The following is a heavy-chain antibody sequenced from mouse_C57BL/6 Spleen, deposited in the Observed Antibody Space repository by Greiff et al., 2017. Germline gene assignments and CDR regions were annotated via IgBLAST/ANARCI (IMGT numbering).Heavy chain of an antibody. D-gene: IGHD1-1*01. CDR3: TAPYYYGSSYVYFDV. J-gene: IGHJ1*03. Sequence: EVKLQESGGGLVQPGGSMKLSCVASGFTFSNYWMNWVRQSPEKGLEWVAQIRLKSDNYATHYAESVKGRFTISRDDSKSSVYLQMNNLRAEDTGIYYCTAPYYYGSSYVYFDVWGTGTTVTVSS. CDR2: IRLKSDNYAT. V-gene: IGHV6-3*01. CDR1: GFTFSNYW.